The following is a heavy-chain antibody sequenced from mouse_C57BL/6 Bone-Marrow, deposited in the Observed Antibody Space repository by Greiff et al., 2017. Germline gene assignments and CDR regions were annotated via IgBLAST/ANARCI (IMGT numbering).Heavy chain of an antibody. V-gene: IGHV1-54*01. Sequence: QVQLKESGAELVRPGTSVKVSCKASGYAFTNYLTEWVKQRPGQGLEWIGVINPGSGGTNYNEKFKGKATLTADKSSSTAYMQLSSLTSEDSAVYFCARKYYDYDGFDYWGQGTTLTVSS. D-gene: IGHD2-4*01. CDR1: GYAFTNYL. CDR3: ARKYYDYDGFDY. CDR2: INPGSGGT. J-gene: IGHJ2*01.